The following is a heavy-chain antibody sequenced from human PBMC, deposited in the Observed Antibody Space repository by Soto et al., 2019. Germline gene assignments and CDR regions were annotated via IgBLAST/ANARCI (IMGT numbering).Heavy chain of an antibody. V-gene: IGHV1-3*01. CDR2: INPGNSNT. CDR1: GYTFASCA. Sequence: GSSVKVSCKASGYTFASCAIHWVCQAPGHRLEWLGWINPGNSNTKNSQEFPGRVPMTWDTSISTAYMEMSRLRSDDTAVYYCATVLWFGEVVFYGMDVWGQGTRVTVSS. D-gene: IGHD3-10*01. J-gene: IGHJ6*02. CDR3: ATVLWFGEVVFYGMDV.